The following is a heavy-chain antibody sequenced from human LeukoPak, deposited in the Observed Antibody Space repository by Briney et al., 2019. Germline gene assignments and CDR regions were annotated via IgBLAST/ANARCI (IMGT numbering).Heavy chain of an antibody. CDR1: GFAFSTQG. V-gene: IGHV3-33*01. CDR2: IWHDGNNK. J-gene: IGHJ6*03. CDR3: ARWQVDYYMDV. Sequence: PGRSLRLSCATSGFAFSTQGMHWVRQAPGKGLEWVAAIWHDGNNKYYVDSVKGRFTISRDNSKNTVYLQMNSLRAEDTAVYYCARWQVDYYMDVWGKGTTVTVSS.